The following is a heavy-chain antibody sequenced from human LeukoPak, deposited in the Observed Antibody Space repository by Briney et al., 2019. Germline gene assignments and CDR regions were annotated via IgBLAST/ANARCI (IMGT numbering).Heavy chain of an antibody. D-gene: IGHD3-16*02. J-gene: IGHJ4*02. CDR3: AANYDYVWGSYRYTEDYFDY. V-gene: IGHV1-58*02. CDR1: GFTFTSSA. CDR2: IVVGSGNT. Sequence: SVKVSCKASGFTFTSSAMQWVRQARGQRLEWIGWIVVGSGNTNYAQKFQERVTITRDMSTSTAYMELSSLRSEDTAVYYCAANYDYVWGSYRYTEDYFDYWGQGTLVTVSS.